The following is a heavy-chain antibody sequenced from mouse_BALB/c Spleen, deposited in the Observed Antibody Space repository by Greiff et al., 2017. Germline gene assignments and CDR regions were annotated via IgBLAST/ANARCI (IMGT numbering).Heavy chain of an antibody. CDR1: GFTFSSFG. D-gene: IGHD4-1*01. V-gene: IGHV5-17*02. J-gene: IGHJ2*01. CDR2: ISSGSSTI. Sequence: EVKLVESGGGLVQPGGSLKLSCAASGFTFSSFGMHWVRQAPEKGLEWVAYISSGSSTIYYADTVKGRFTISRDNPKNTLFLQMTSLRSEDTAMYYCARSNWYYFDYWGQGTTLTVSS. CDR3: ARSNWYYFDY.